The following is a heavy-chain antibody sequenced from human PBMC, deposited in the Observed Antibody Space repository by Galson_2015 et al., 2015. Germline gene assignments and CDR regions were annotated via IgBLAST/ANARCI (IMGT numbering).Heavy chain of an antibody. V-gene: IGHV3-30-3*01. CDR2: ISYDGSTK. CDR1: GFTFSTYP. J-gene: IGHJ4*02. Sequence: SLRLSCAASGFTFSTYPMHWVRQAPGKGLEWVALISYDGSTKYYADSVKGRFTISRDNSKNTLYLQMNSLRVDDTAVYYCAREPIGGVIYSDYWGQGTLVTVSS. D-gene: IGHD3-16*01. CDR3: AREPIGGVIYSDY.